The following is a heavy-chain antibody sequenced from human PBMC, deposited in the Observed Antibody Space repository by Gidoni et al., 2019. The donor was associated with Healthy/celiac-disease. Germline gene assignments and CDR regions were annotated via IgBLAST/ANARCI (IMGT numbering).Heavy chain of an antibody. V-gene: IGHV3-9*01. Sequence: EVQLVESGGGLVQPGRSLRLSCAASGFTFDDYAMHWVRKAPGKGLEWVSGISWNSGSIGYADSVKGRFTISRDNAKNSLYLQMNSLRAEDTALYYCAKDMGGLRLGPCFDYWGQGTLVTVSS. CDR1: GFTFDDYA. CDR2: ISWNSGSI. J-gene: IGHJ4*02. D-gene: IGHD3-16*01. CDR3: AKDMGGLRLGPCFDY.